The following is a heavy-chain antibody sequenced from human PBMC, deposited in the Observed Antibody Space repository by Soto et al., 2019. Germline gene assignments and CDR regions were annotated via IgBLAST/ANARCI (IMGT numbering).Heavy chain of an antibody. V-gene: IGHV3-23*01. Sequence: GGSLRLSCAASGFTFSNYAMSWFRQAPGKGLEWVSGISGSGSSTYYADSVKGRFTISRDNSKNTLYLQMNSLRAEDTAVYYCARSGGYCGGDCYGPRDYWGQGTLVTVSS. CDR1: GFTFSNYA. CDR2: ISGSGSST. D-gene: IGHD2-21*02. J-gene: IGHJ4*02. CDR3: ARSGGYCGGDCYGPRDY.